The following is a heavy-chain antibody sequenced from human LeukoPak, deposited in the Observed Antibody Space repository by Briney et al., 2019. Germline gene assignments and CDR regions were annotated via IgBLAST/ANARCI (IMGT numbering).Heavy chain of an antibody. CDR2: IKSKTDGETT. V-gene: IGHV3-15*01. CDR1: GFTFTNAW. J-gene: IGHJ4*02. CDR3: TTDLGTYYHGSQRLIPIDY. D-gene: IGHD3-10*01. Sequence: PGESLRLSCVDSGFTFTNAWMSWVRQAPGKGLEWIGRIKSKTDGETTNHAEPVRGRFTISRDDSKSAVYLQMNSLKIEDTAVYYCTTDLGTYYHGSQRLIPIDYWGQGTLVTVSS.